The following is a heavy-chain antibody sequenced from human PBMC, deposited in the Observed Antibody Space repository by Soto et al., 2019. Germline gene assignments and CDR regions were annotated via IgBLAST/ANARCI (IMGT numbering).Heavy chain of an antibody. Sequence: PGGSLRLSCAVSGFTFRNYWMSWVRQAPGKGLEWLANLKEDGSVNYYVDSVKGRFTISRDNAKNSVYLQMNSLRADDTAVYYCARIGYSSSSFDFWGQGTLVTVSS. D-gene: IGHD2-2*03. CDR3: ARIGYSSSSFDF. V-gene: IGHV3-7*01. CDR2: LKEDGSVN. CDR1: GFTFRNYW. J-gene: IGHJ4*02.